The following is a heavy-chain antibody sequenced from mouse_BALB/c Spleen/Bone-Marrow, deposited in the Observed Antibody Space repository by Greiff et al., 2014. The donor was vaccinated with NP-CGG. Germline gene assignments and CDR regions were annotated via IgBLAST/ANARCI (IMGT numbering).Heavy chain of an antibody. CDR3: TREGAY. J-gene: IGHJ3*01. CDR2: INHSNVYT. V-gene: IGHV1S81*02. CDR1: GYTFTSYY. Sequence: QVQLQQSGAELVKPGASVKLSCKASGYTFTSYYMYWVKQRPGQGLEWIGEINHSNVYTNFNEKFKSKATLTVDKSSSTAYMQLSSLTSEDSAVYYCTREGAYWGQGTLVTVSA.